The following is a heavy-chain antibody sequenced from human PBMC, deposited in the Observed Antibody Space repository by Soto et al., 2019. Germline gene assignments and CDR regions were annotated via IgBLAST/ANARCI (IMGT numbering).Heavy chain of an antibody. J-gene: IGHJ6*02. CDR3: ARGRVVVVPAALYYYYYGMDV. CDR2: INPNSGGT. V-gene: IGHV1-2*04. Sequence: ASVTVSCKASGYTFTGYYMHWVRQAPGQGLEWMGWINPNSGGTNYAQKFQGWVTMTRDTSISTAYMELSRLRSDDTAVYYCARGRVVVVPAALYYYYYGMDVWGQGTTVTVSS. CDR1: GYTFTGYY. D-gene: IGHD2-2*01.